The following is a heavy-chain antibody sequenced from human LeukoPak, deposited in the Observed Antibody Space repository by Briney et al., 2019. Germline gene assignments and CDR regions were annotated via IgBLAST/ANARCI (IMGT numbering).Heavy chain of an antibody. CDR2: ISGSGGST. V-gene: IGHV3-23*01. CDR1: GFTFSSYG. J-gene: IGHJ4*02. D-gene: IGHD3-10*01. Sequence: GGSLRLSCAASGFTFSSYGMSWVRQAPGKGLEWVSAISGSGGSTYYADSVKGRFTISRDNSKNTLYLQMNSLRAEDTAVYYCAKSGYYGSGSYYAGRVSLTYYFDYWGQGTLVTVSS. CDR3: AKSGYYGSGSYYAGRVSLTYYFDY.